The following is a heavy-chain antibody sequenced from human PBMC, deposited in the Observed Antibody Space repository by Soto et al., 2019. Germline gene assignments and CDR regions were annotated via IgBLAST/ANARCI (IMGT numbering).Heavy chain of an antibody. CDR3: ARDNFGVEGIRRFWSGYYMSDY. CDR2: ISYDGSNK. V-gene: IGHV3-30-3*01. D-gene: IGHD3-3*01. CDR1: GFTFSSYA. Sequence: GGSLRLSCAASGFTFSSYAMHWVRQAPGKGLEWVAVISYDGSNKYYADSVKGRFTISRDNSKNTLYLQMNSLRAEDTAVYYCARDNFGVEGIRRFWSGYYMSDYWGQGTLVTVSS. J-gene: IGHJ4*02.